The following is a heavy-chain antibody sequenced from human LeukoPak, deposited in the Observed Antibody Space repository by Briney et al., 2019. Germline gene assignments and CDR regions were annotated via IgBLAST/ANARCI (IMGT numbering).Heavy chain of an antibody. V-gene: IGHV4-34*01. CDR2: INHSGST. D-gene: IGHD3-10*01. Sequence: SETLSLTCAVYIDSFSNYHWNWIRQPPGKGLEWIGEINHSGSTNYNPSLKSRVTISVDTSKNQFSLKLSSVTAADTAVYYCAKSNGYGLVDIWGQGTMVTVSS. CDR3: AKSNGYGLVDI. CDR1: IDSFSNYH. J-gene: IGHJ3*02.